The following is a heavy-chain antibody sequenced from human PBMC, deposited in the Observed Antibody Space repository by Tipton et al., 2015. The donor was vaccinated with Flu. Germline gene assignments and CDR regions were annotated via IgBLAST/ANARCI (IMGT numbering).Heavy chain of an antibody. V-gene: IGHV4-38-2*01. CDR1: GYSMTTAYY. CDR3: ARRDYSNYVSEPKNWFDS. J-gene: IGHJ5*01. D-gene: IGHD4-11*01. Sequence: LRLSCAVSGYSMTTAYYWGWIRQPPGKGLEWIGSIYRTGSTYYNPSLNSRVIISLDTSKKQVFLKLTSVTAADTAVYYCARRDYSNYVSEPKNWFDSWGQGALVIVSS. CDR2: IYRTGST.